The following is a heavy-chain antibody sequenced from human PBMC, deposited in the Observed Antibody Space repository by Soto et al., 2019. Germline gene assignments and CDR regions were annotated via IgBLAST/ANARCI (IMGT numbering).Heavy chain of an antibody. V-gene: IGHV2-5*02. J-gene: IGHJ5*02. CDR3: ARLFRGYSYGGSYNWFDP. D-gene: IGHD5-18*01. CDR2: IYWDDDK. Sequence: PTLVNPTQTLTLTCTFSGFSLSTSGVGVGWIRQPPGKALEWLALIYWDDDKRYSPSLKSRLTITKDTSKNQVVLTMTNMDPVDTATYYCARLFRGYSYGGSYNWFDPWGQGTLVTVSS. CDR1: GFSLSTSGVG.